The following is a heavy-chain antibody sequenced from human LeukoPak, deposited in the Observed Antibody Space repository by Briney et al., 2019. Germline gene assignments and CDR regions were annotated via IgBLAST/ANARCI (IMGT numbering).Heavy chain of an antibody. CDR1: TFSNYW. Sequence: TFSNYWMSWVRQPPGKGLEWIGYIYYSGSTYYNPSLKSRVTISVDTSKNQFSLKLSSVTAADTAVYYCARVTRGCIDYWGQGTLVTVSS. CDR2: IYYSGST. D-gene: IGHD2-15*01. CDR3: ARVTRGCIDY. V-gene: IGHV4-30-4*08. J-gene: IGHJ4*02.